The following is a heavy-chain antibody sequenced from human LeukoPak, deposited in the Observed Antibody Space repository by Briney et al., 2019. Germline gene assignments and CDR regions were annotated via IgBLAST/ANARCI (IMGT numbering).Heavy chain of an antibody. Sequence: GGSLRLSCAASGFIVSTNHMSWVRQTPGKGLEWVSVIYSGGTTYYADSVEGRFTISRDDSKNTLFLQMNSLRNEDTAVYFCVRGRHNLNYAAFDMWGQGTMVTVSS. D-gene: IGHD1-7*01. J-gene: IGHJ3*02. CDR1: GFIVSTNH. CDR2: IYSGGTT. V-gene: IGHV3-66*02. CDR3: VRGRHNLNYAAFDM.